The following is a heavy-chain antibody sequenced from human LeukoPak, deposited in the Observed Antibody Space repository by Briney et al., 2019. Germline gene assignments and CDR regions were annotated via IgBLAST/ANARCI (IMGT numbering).Heavy chain of an antibody. V-gene: IGHV1-46*01. J-gene: IGHJ6*03. CDR1: GYTFTSYY. Sequence: ASVKVSCKAPGYTFTSYYMHWVRQAPGQGLEWMGIINPSGGSTSYAQKFQGRVTMTRDTSTSTVYMELSSLRSEDTAVYYCARVGKSSRYYYYYYYMDVWGKGTTVTVSS. CDR3: ARVGKSSRYYYYYYYMDV. D-gene: IGHD4-23*01. CDR2: INPSGGST.